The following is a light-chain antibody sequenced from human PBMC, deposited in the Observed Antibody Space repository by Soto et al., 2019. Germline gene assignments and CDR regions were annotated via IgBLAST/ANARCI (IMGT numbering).Light chain of an antibody. CDR2: EVT. CDR3: CSYAGSSNWV. V-gene: IGLV2-23*02. CDR1: SSDIGIYNL. J-gene: IGLJ3*02. Sequence: QSALTQPASVSGSPGQSITISCTGTSSDIGIYNLVSWYQQLPGGAPKLLIYEVTKRPSEIAGRFSASKSGNTASLTISGLQPDDEAQFYCCSYAGSSNWVFGGGTRSPS.